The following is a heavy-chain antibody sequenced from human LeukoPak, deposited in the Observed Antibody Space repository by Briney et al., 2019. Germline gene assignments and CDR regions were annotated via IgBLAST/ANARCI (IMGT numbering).Heavy chain of an antibody. V-gene: IGHV3-23*01. CDR3: AKAPVGYCSGGSCYWDY. CDR1: GFTFSDYY. Sequence: GGSLRLSCAVSGFTFSDYYMSWIRQAPGKGLEWVSAISGSGGSTYYADSVKGRFTISRDNSKNTLYLQMNSLRAEDTAVYYCAKAPVGYCSGGSCYWDYWGQGTLVTVSS. J-gene: IGHJ4*02. D-gene: IGHD2-15*01. CDR2: ISGSGGST.